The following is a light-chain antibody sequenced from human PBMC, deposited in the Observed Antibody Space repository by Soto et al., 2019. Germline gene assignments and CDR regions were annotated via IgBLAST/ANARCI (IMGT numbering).Light chain of an antibody. Sequence: EIVLTQSPGTLSLSPGERATLSCRASQSVSSSYLAWYQQKPGQAPRLVIYDASNRATGIPDRFSGSGSGTDFTLTISSLEPEDFAVYYCQQYGSSGTFGQGTKVDI. CDR3: QQYGSSGT. V-gene: IGKV3-20*01. CDR1: QSVSSSY. J-gene: IGKJ1*01. CDR2: DAS.